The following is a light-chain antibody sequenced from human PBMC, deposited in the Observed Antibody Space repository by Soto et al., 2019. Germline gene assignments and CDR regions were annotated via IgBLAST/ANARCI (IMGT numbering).Light chain of an antibody. CDR2: AAS. V-gene: IGKV1-27*01. J-gene: IGKJ1*01. CDR1: QGISNY. Sequence: DIQMTQSPSSLSASVGDRVTITCQASQGISNYLAWYQQKPGKVPKLLIYAASTLQSGVPSRFSGSGSGTDFTLTISSLQPEDVATYYCQKYNSARWTFGQGTKVEIK. CDR3: QKYNSARWT.